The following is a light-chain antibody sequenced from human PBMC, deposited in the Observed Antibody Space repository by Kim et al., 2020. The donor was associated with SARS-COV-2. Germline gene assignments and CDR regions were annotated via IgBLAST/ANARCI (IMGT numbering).Light chain of an antibody. V-gene: IGLV2-8*01. J-gene: IGLJ2*01. Sequence: PGQSVTISCTGTSSDVGRYNYVSWYQHHPGKAPKLIIYEVNKRPSGVPARFSGSKSGNTASLTVSGLQADDEADYYCSSYTGSNVIFGGGTQLTVL. CDR3: SSYTGSNVI. CDR1: SSDVGRYNY. CDR2: EVN.